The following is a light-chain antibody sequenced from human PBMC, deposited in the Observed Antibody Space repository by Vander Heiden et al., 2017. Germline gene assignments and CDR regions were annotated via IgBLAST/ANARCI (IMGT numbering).Light chain of an antibody. Sequence: EIVLTQSPATLSLSPGERATLSCRASQSVSSYLAWYQQKPGQAPRLLIYDASNRATGIPDRFSGSGSGTDFTLTSSSLEPEDFAVYYWQQRSNWWTFGQGTKVEIK. CDR1: QSVSSY. V-gene: IGKV3-11*01. CDR2: DAS. J-gene: IGKJ1*01. CDR3: QQRSNWWT.